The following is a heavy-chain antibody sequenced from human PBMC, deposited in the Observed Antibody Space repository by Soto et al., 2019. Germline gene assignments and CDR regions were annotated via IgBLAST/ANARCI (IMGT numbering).Heavy chain of an antibody. Sequence: EVQVLESGGGLAQPGGSLRLSCATFGFPFSSHGMSWIRQAPGKGLDWVSGITGSGRNTYYSDSVKGRFTISRDNSKNTLFLQMNSLRAEDTAVYYCAKNGLSNSPSAIDSWGQGTLVTVSS. CDR2: ITGSGRNT. CDR1: GFPFSSHG. D-gene: IGHD1-1*01. V-gene: IGHV3-23*01. J-gene: IGHJ4*02. CDR3: AKNGLSNSPSAIDS.